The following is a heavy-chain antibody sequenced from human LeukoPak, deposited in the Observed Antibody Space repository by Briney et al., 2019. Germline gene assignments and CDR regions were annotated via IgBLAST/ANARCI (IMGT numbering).Heavy chain of an antibody. V-gene: IGHV3-21*01. Sequence: GGSLRLSCAASGFTFSSYEMNRVRQAPGKGLEWVSSISNGGRYLYYADSVKGRFTISRDNAKNSLYLQMNSLRAEDTAVYYCARDSTYGDFDYWGQGTLVTVSS. D-gene: IGHD3-10*01. CDR2: ISNGGRYL. CDR3: ARDSTYGDFDY. CDR1: GFTFSSYE. J-gene: IGHJ4*02.